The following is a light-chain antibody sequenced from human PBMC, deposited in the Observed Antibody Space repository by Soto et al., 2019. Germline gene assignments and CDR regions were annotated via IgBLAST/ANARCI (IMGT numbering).Light chain of an antibody. CDR2: GAS. CDR1: QSVSRNY. Sequence: EIVLTQSPGTLSLSPGERATLPCRASQSVSRNYLAWYQQKPGQAPRLLIYGASSRATGIPDRFSGSGSGTDFTLTISRLEPEDFAVYYCQYYGSSPETFGQGTEVDI. J-gene: IGKJ1*01. CDR3: QYYGSSPET. V-gene: IGKV3-20*01.